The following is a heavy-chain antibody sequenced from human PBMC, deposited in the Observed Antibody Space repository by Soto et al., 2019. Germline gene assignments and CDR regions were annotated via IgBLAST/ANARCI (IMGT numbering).Heavy chain of an antibody. CDR3: ARVSSSGAGSHYYFDY. CDR1: GGSFSGYY. CDR2: INHSGST. Sequence: SETLSLTCAVYGGSFSGYYWSWIRQPPGKGLEWIGEINHSGSTNYNPSLKSRVTISVDTSKNQFSLKVNSVAAADTAVYYCARVSSSGAGSHYYFDYWGHGILVTVS. J-gene: IGHJ4*01. V-gene: IGHV4-34*01. D-gene: IGHD6-6*01.